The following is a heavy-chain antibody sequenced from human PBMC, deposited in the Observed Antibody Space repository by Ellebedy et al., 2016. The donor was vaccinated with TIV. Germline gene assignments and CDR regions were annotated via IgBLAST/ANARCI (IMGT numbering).Heavy chain of an antibody. Sequence: PGGSLRLSCAASGFPFSSFEFNWVRQSPGTGLEWVSYIISSGTTKYYADSVRGGFTISRDNAKNSLYLQMNSLRAEDTAVYYCAAAHYYFYGKDVWGPGTRVTVSS. CDR1: GFPFSSFE. CDR2: IISSGTTK. J-gene: IGHJ6*02. D-gene: IGHD2-15*01. CDR3: AAAHYYFYGKDV. V-gene: IGHV3-48*03.